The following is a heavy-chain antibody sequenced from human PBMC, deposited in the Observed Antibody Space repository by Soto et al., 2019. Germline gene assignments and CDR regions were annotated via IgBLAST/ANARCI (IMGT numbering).Heavy chain of an antibody. CDR1: GFIVSSNY. Sequence: EVQLVESGGGLIQPGGSQRLSCAAYGFIVSSNYMSWVRQAPGKGLEWVSVIYSGGNTYYADSVKGRFTISRDNSKNTLYLQMNSLTAEDTAVYYCARDDYGLDVWGQGTTVTVSS. J-gene: IGHJ6*02. CDR2: IYSGGNT. CDR3: ARDDYGLDV. V-gene: IGHV3-53*01.